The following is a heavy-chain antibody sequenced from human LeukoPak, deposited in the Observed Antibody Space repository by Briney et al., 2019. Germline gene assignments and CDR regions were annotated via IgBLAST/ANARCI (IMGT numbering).Heavy chain of an antibody. D-gene: IGHD1-26*01. CDR3: ARATWDPNYYYYMDV. V-gene: IGHV3-21*01. J-gene: IGHJ6*03. CDR2: ISTSSSYI. CDR1: RFTFSSYV. Sequence: PGGSLRLSCAASRFTFSSYVMKWVRQVPGKGLEGVSSISTSSSYIYYADSVKGRFTISRDNARNSLYLQMNSLRAEDTAVYYCARATWDPNYYYYMDVWGKGTTVTISS.